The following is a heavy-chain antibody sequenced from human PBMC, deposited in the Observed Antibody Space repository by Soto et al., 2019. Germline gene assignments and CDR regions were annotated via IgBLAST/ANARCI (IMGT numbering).Heavy chain of an antibody. Sequence: VQLVESGGGLIKPGGSLRVSCAASGFSFRDAWMNWVRQAPGRGLVWVGRILSATGGGRRDYAAPVKGRFTISRDDSKYTVYLQMDSLRTEDTAVYFCATDQGALTTFGEIVPLFDYWGLGTVVTVSS. CDR1: GFSFRDAW. D-gene: IGHD3-3*01. J-gene: IGHJ4*02. CDR3: ATDQGALTTFGEIVPLFDY. V-gene: IGHV3-15*07. CDR2: ILSATGGGRR.